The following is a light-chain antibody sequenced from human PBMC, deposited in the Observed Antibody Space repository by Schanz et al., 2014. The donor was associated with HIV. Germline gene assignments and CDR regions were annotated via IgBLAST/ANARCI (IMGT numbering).Light chain of an antibody. Sequence: QSVLTQPPSASGTPGQRVAISCSGSSSNIGSKTVDWYQQLPGTAPKLLIHSNDQRPSGVPDRFSGSKSGTSASLAIRGLQSEDEGDYYCAAWDDTLKGPLFGGGTKLTVL. CDR3: AAWDDTLKGPL. CDR1: SSNIGSKT. CDR2: SND. J-gene: IGLJ2*01. V-gene: IGLV1-44*01.